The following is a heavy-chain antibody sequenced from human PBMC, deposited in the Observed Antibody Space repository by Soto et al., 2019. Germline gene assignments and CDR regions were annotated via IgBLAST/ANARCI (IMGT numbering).Heavy chain of an antibody. CDR3: ARSGYYDRPYFDY. D-gene: IGHD3-22*01. V-gene: IGHV4-38-2*01. J-gene: IGHJ4*02. CDR1: GYSISSGYY. Sequence: PSETLSLTCAVSGYSISSGYYWGWIRQPPGKGLEWIGSIYHSGSTYYNPSLKSRVTISVDTSKNQFSLKLSSVTAADTAVYYCARSGYYDRPYFDYWGQGTLVTVSS. CDR2: IYHSGST.